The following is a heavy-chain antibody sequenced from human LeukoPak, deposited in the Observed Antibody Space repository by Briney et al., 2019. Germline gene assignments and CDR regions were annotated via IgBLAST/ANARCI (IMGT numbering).Heavy chain of an antibody. CDR2: ISDSGGST. D-gene: IGHD1-1*01. J-gene: IGHJ4*02. CDR3: AKDAGRVGTTGTTSVF. V-gene: IGHV3-23*01. CDR1: EFTFSTYA. Sequence: GGSLRLSCAASEFTFSTYAMTWVCQAPGKGLEWVSTISDSGGSTYYADSVKGRFTISRDNSNNTLYLQMNSLRIEDTALYFCAKDAGRVGTTGTTSVFWGQGTLVTVSS.